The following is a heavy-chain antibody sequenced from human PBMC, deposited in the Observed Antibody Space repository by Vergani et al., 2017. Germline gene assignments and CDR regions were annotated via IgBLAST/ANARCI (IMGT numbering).Heavy chain of an antibody. CDR1: GGSISSGGYS. Sequence: QLQLQESGSGLVKPSQTLSLTCAVSGGSISSGGYSWSWIRQPPGKGLEWIGYIYHSGSTYYNPSLKSRVTISVDRSKNQFSLKLSSVTAADTAVYYCARAAGIAAAGGFDPWGQGTLVTVSS. J-gene: IGHJ5*02. V-gene: IGHV4-30-2*01. CDR2: IYHSGST. D-gene: IGHD6-13*01. CDR3: ARAAGIAAAGGFDP.